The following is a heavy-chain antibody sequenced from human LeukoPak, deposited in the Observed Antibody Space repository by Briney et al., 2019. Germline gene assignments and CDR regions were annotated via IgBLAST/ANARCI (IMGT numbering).Heavy chain of an antibody. CDR3: ARVCSSTSCYGYYFDY. J-gene: IGHJ4*02. D-gene: IGHD2-2*01. V-gene: IGHV4-59*11. Sequence: SETLSLTCTVSGGSISSHYWSWIRQPPGKGLEWIGYIYYSGSTNYNPSLKSQVTISVDTSKNQFSLKLSSVTAADTAVYYCARVCSSTSCYGYYFDYWGQGTLVTVSS. CDR1: GGSISSHY. CDR2: IYYSGST.